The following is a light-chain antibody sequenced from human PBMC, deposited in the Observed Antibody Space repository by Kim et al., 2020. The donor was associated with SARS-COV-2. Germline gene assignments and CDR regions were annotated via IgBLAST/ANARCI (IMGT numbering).Light chain of an antibody. CDR1: RCGDKY. Sequence: PRQTASITCSGYRCGDKYVSWYQQKPGQSPAVVIYQDNRRPSGIPERFSGSNSGNTATLTISETQTMDEAGYYCLAWDSSTQHYVFGGGTKVTVL. J-gene: IGLJ1*01. CDR2: QDN. V-gene: IGLV3-1*01. CDR3: LAWDSSTQHYV.